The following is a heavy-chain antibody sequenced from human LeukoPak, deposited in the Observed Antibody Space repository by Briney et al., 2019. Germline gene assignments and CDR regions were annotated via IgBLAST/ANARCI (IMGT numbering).Heavy chain of an antibody. CDR3: ASADSSSPYYYYYMDV. CDR2: IIPIFGTA. J-gene: IGHJ6*03. D-gene: IGHD6-6*01. Sequence: SVKVSCKASGYTFTGYYMHWVRQAPGQGLEWMGGIIPIFGTANYAQKFQGRVTITADKSTSTAYMELSSLRSEDTAVYYCASADSSSPYYYYYMDVWGKGTTVTVSS. V-gene: IGHV1-69*06. CDR1: GYTFTGYY.